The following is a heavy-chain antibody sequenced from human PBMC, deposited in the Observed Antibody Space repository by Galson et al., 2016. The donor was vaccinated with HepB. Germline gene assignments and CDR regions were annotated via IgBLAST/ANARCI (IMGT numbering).Heavy chain of an antibody. CDR1: GFTFSTYA. D-gene: IGHD3-3*01. V-gene: IGHV3-23*01. CDR2: ITGNGGTT. J-gene: IGHJ4*02. CDR3: AKWGGSSITIFGIYYFDY. Sequence: SLRLSCAASGFTFSTYAMSWVRQAPGKGPEWVSAITGNGGTTYYTDSVKGRFIISRDTSKNTLFLQMNSLRLEDTAVYYCAKWGGSSITIFGIYYFDYWGQGALVIVSS.